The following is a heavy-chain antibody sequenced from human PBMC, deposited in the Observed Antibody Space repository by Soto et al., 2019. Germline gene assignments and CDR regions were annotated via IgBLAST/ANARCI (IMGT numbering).Heavy chain of an antibody. Sequence: QVQLQESGPGLVKPSQTLSLTCTVSGGSISSGGYYWSWIRQHPGKGLEWIGYIYHSGSTYYNPSRKSRVTISVDTSKTQFSLTLSSVTAADTAVYYCARATQRPERDYWGQGTLVTVSS. CDR3: ARATQRPERDY. V-gene: IGHV4-31*03. CDR1: GGSISSGGYY. CDR2: IYHSGST. J-gene: IGHJ4*02.